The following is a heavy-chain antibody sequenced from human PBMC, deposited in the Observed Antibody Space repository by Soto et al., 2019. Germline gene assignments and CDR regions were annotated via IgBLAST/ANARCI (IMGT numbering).Heavy chain of an antibody. Sequence: QVQLVQSGAEVKKPGSSVKVSCKASGGTFSSYAISWVRQAPGQGLEWMGGIIPIFGTANYAQKFQGRVTITADKSTSTAYMELSRLRSEDTAVYYCAHGCGSYPYNWFDRWGQGTLVTVFS. CDR3: AHGCGSYPYNWFDR. J-gene: IGHJ5*02. CDR2: IIPIFGTA. V-gene: IGHV1-69*06. D-gene: IGHD1-26*01. CDR1: GGTFSSYA.